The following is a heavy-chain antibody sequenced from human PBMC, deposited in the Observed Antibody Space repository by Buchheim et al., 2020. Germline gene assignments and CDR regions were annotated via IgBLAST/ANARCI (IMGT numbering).Heavy chain of an antibody. D-gene: IGHD3-22*01. J-gene: IGHJ6*02. V-gene: IGHV3-30-3*01. CDR3: ARDRGYYDSSGYYYYYYDMDV. CDR2: ISYDGSNK. Sequence: QVQLVESGGGVVQPGRSLRLSCAASGFTFSSYAMHWVRQAPGKGLEWVAVISYDGSNKYYADSVKGRFTISRDNSKNTLYLQMNSLRAEDTAVYYCARDRGYYDSSGYYYYYYDMDVWGQGTT. CDR1: GFTFSSYA.